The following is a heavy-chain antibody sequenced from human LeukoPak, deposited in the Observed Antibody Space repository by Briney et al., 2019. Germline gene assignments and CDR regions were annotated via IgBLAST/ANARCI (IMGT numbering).Heavy chain of an antibody. D-gene: IGHD3-3*01. Sequence: PGGSLRLSCAASGFTFSSYAMSWVRQAPGKGLEWVSAISGSGGSTYYADSVKGRFNISRDNSKNTLYLQMNSLRAEDTAVYYCAKEAGSGYYAYYYYGMDVWGQGTTVTVSS. J-gene: IGHJ6*02. V-gene: IGHV3-23*01. CDR3: AKEAGSGYYAYYYYGMDV. CDR1: GFTFSSYA. CDR2: ISGSGGST.